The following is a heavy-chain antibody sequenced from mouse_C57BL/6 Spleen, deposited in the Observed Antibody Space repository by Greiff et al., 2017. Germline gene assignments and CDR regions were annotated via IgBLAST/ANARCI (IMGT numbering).Heavy chain of an antibody. CDR3: ARGEGQLRSLFAY. J-gene: IGHJ3*01. Sequence: QVQLQQPGAELVRPGSSVKLSCKASGYTFTSYWMDWVKQRPGQGLEWIGNIYPSDSETHYNQKFKDKATLTVDKSSSTAYMQLSSLTSEDSAVYYCARGEGQLRSLFAYWGQGTLVTVSA. V-gene: IGHV1-61*01. D-gene: IGHD3-2*02. CDR2: IYPSDSET. CDR1: GYTFTSYW.